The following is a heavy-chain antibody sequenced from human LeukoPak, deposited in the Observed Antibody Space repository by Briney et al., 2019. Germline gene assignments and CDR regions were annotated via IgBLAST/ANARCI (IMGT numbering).Heavy chain of an antibody. V-gene: IGHV3-7*03. CDR3: AKDRRSGEATVTLPLDY. D-gene: IGHD4-17*01. Sequence: GGSLRLSCAASGFTFSHFWMSWVRQAPGKGREWVANIKKTGSETYYVDSVKGRFTITRDNTRNSLFLQMNSLRAEDTAVYYCAKDRRSGEATVTLPLDYWGQGTLVTVSS. CDR2: IKKTGSET. CDR1: GFTFSHFW. J-gene: IGHJ4*02.